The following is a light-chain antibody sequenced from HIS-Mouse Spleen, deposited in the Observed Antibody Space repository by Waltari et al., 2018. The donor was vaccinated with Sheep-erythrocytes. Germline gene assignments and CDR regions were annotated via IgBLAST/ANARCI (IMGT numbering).Light chain of an antibody. V-gene: IGLV2-23*01. J-gene: IGLJ3*02. Sequence: QSALTQPASVSGSPGQSITIPCTGTSSDVGSYNLVSWYQQHPGKAPKPMSSEGSTRPSWGSNRVSGSKSGNTASLTISGLQAEDEADYYCCSYAGSSTPWVFGGGTKLTVL. CDR3: CSYAGSSTPWV. CDR2: EGS. CDR1: SSDVGSYNL.